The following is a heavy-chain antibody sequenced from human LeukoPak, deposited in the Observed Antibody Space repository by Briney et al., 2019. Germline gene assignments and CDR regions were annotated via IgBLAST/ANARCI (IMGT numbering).Heavy chain of an antibody. V-gene: IGHV3-7*03. CDR3: VRGQGVQWNY. J-gene: IGHJ4*02. Sequence: GGSLRLSCAASGFTFSNYWMSWVRQASGKGLEWVANIKQDGGEKHYVDSVKGRFTISRDNAKNSLYLQMNSLRADDTAVYYCVRGQGVQWNYWGQGTQLTVSS. D-gene: IGHD1-26*01. CDR1: GFTFSNYW. CDR2: IKQDGGEK.